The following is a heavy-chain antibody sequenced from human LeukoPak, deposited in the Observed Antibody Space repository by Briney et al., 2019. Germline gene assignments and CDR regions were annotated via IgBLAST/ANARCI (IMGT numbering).Heavy chain of an antibody. CDR2: ISINGDNT. J-gene: IGHJ5*02. CDR3: ARGSHRRYSNSWYSL. V-gene: IGHV3-64*01. CDR1: GFTLSNYA. D-gene: IGHD5-12*01. Sequence: PGGSLRLSCAASGFTLSNYAMHWVPQAPGKGLEYVSAISINGDNTYYANSVKGRFTISRDNSKNTLYLQMGSLRAEDMAVYYCARGSHRRYSNSWYSLWGQGTLVTVSS.